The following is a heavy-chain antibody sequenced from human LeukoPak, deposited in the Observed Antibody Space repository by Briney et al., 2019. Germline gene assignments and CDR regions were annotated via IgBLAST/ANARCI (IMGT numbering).Heavy chain of an antibody. CDR1: GGSISSYY. V-gene: IGHV4-4*07. CDR2: IYTSGST. J-gene: IGHJ5*02. Sequence: SETLSLTCTVSGGSISSYYGSWIRPPAGKGLEWIGRIYTSGSTNYNPSLKSRVTMSVDTSKNQFSLKLSSVTAADTAVYYCARDPVVRGVITDQYNWFDPWGQGTLVTVSS. D-gene: IGHD3-10*01. CDR3: ARDPVVRGVITDQYNWFDP.